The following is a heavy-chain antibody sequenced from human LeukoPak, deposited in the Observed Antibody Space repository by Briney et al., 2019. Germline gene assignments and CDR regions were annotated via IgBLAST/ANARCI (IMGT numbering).Heavy chain of an antibody. CDR2: GSGEST. CDR3: AKEYYYGSGSDAFDI. J-gene: IGHJ3*02. Sequence: GSGESTYYADSVKRRFTISRDNSKNTLYLHMNSLRAEDTAVYYCAKEYYYGSGSDAFDIWGQGTMVTVSS. V-gene: IGHV3-23*01. D-gene: IGHD3-10*01.